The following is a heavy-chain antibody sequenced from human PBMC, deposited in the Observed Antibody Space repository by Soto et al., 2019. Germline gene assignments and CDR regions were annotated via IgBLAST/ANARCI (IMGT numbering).Heavy chain of an antibody. D-gene: IGHD5-18*01. Sequence: SVKVSCKASGGTFISYAISWVRQAPGEGLEWMGGIIPIFGTANYAQKFQGRVTITADKSTSTAYMELSSLRSEDTAVYYCARAKPSRGYSYGPPYYYYYGMDVWGQGTTVTVSS. J-gene: IGHJ6*02. CDR3: ARAKPSRGYSYGPPYYYYYGMDV. CDR2: IIPIFGTA. CDR1: GGTFISYA. V-gene: IGHV1-69*06.